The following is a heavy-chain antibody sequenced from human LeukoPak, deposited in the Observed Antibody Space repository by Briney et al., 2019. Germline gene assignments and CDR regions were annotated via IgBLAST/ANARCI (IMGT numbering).Heavy chain of an antibody. D-gene: IGHD1-26*01. CDR1: GFTFSSYS. V-gene: IGHV3-21*01. CDR3: AKGRGWEASYYYYYMDV. Sequence: GGSLRLSCAASGFTFSSYSMNWVRQAPGKGLEWVSSISSSSSYIYYADSVKGRFTISRDNAKNSLYLQMNSLRAEDTAAYYCAKGRGWEASYYYYYMDVWGKGTTVTISS. CDR2: ISSSSSYI. J-gene: IGHJ6*03.